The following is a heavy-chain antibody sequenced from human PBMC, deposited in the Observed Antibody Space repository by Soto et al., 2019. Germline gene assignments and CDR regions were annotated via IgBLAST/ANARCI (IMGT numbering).Heavy chain of an antibody. D-gene: IGHD2-2*01. CDR2: IIPSFGTT. Sequence: SVKVSCKASGGTFSSYAISWVRQAPGQGLEWMGVIIPSFGTTNYAQKFQGRVTMTRDTSTSTVYMELSSLRSEDTAVYYCAREVSHVVVPAAMRSTPWFDPWGQGTLVTVSS. V-gene: IGHV1-69*05. J-gene: IGHJ5*02. CDR3: AREVSHVVVPAAMRSTPWFDP. CDR1: GGTFSSYA.